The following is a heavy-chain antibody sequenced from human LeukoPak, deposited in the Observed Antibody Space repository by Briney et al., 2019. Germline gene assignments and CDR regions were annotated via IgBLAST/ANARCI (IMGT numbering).Heavy chain of an antibody. J-gene: IGHJ5*02. V-gene: IGHV4-59*01. Sequence: PSETLSLTCTVSGGSISSYYWSWIRQPPGKGLEWIGYIYYSGSTNYNPSLKSRVTISVDTSKNQFPLKLSSVTAADTAVYYCARDPGYYGSGSLLGANWFDPWGQGTLVTVSS. D-gene: IGHD3-10*01. CDR3: ARDPGYYGSGSLLGANWFDP. CDR2: IYYSGST. CDR1: GGSISSYY.